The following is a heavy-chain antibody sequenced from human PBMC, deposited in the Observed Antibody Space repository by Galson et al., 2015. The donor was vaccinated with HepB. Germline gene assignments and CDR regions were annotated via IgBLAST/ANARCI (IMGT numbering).Heavy chain of an antibody. D-gene: IGHD7-27*01. V-gene: IGHV3-7*03. J-gene: IGHJ4*02. Sequence: SLRLSCAASGFPFSDYWMTWVRQAPGKGLESVATISQDASQKYYVDSVKGRFTISRDNAKNSLFLQMNSLRADDTAVYYCATPTLGIHAGVLDFWGQGSLVIVSS. CDR3: ATPTLGIHAGVLDF. CDR2: ISQDASQK. CDR1: GFPFSDYW.